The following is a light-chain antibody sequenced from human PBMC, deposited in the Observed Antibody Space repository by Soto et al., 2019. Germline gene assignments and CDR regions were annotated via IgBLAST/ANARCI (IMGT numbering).Light chain of an antibody. CDR1: NIGSKS. Sequence: SYELTQPPSVSVAPGKTARITCGGNNIGSKSVHWYQHKSGQATVLVIYYDSDRPSGVPERFSGYNSGNTATLTISRVEAGDEADYYCQVWDSSSDHVVFGGGTKLTVL. CDR3: QVWDSSSDHVV. J-gene: IGLJ2*01. V-gene: IGLV3-21*04. CDR2: YDS.